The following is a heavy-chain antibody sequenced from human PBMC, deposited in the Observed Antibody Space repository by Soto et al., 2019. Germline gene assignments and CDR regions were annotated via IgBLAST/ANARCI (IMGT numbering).Heavy chain of an antibody. J-gene: IGHJ4*02. CDR1: GFTFSNYG. V-gene: IGHV3-30*18. CDR3: AKSPGPNCSSGSCHYHFDY. D-gene: IGHD2-15*01. CDR2: ISYDGSNK. Sequence: ESGGDVVQPGRSLRLSCAASGFTFSNYGMNWVRQAPGKGLEWVAVISYDGSNKYYADSVRGRFTISRDNSKNTLYVQMDSLRTEDTAVYYCAKSPGPNCSSGSCHYHFDYWGQGTLVTVSS.